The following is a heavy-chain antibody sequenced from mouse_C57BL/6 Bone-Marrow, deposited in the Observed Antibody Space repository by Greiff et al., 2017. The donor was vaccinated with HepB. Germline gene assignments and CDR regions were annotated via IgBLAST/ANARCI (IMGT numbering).Heavy chain of an antibody. Sequence: QVQLKQSGPELVKPGASVKISCKASGYAFSSSWMNWVKQRPGKGLEWIGRIYPGDGDTNYNGKFKGKATLTADKSSSTAYMQLSSLTSEDSAVYFCAIYDYWYFDVWGTGTTVTVSS. D-gene: IGHD2-3*01. CDR3: AIYDYWYFDV. CDR2: IYPGDGDT. J-gene: IGHJ1*03. V-gene: IGHV1-82*01. CDR1: GYAFSSSW.